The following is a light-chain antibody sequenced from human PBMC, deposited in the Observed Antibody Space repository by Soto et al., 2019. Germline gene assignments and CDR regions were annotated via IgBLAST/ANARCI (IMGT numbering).Light chain of an antibody. CDR2: DAS. V-gene: IGKV1-5*01. CDR1: QSITTF. J-gene: IGKJ1*01. CDR3: QQTLSFPPT. Sequence: DIQMTQSPSTLSASIGDRVTITCRASQSITTFLAWYQQKPGKAPQILIYDASKLEPGVPSRLSGSGSGTDFTLTISSLQPEDFATYYCQQTLSFPPTFGQGTKVDI.